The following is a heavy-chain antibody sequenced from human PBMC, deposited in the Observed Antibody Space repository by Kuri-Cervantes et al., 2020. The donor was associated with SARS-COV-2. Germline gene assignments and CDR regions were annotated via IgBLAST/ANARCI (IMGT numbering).Heavy chain of an antibody. V-gene: IGHV3-11*01. CDR1: GFTFSDYY. CDR2: ISSSGSTI. Sequence: GESLKISCAASGFTFSDYYMSWIRQAPGKGLEWVSYISSSGSTIYYADSVKGRFTISRDNSKNTLYLQMNSLRAEDTAVYYCAKETTGYYYYMDVWGKGTTVTVSS. D-gene: IGHD4-17*01. J-gene: IGHJ6*03. CDR3: AKETTGYYYYMDV.